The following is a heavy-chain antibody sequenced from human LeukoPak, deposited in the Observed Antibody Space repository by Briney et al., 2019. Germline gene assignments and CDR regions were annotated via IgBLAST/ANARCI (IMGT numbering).Heavy chain of an antibody. CDR2: IYTSGST. V-gene: IGHV4-4*07. D-gene: IGHD5-18*01. Sequence: PSETLSLTCTVSGGSISSYYWSWIRQPPGKGLEWIGRIYTSGSTNYNPSLKSRVTMSVDTSKNQFSLKLSSVTAADTAVYYCARDDAAMVGFYYYYYMDVWGKGTTVIVSS. CDR3: ARDDAAMVGFYYYYYMDV. J-gene: IGHJ6*03. CDR1: GGSISSYY.